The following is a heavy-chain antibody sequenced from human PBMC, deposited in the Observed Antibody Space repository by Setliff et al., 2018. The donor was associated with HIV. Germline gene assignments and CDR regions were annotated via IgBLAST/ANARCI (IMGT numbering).Heavy chain of an antibody. CDR3: ARHDYSDSRGYFDS. Sequence: PGESLKISCRGSGYNFASHWIAWVRQMPGKGLEWMGIVYPDDSDSRYSPSFQGQVTISADKSVSTAYLQWSSLKASDTAMYYCARHDYSDSRGYFDSWGQGTLVTVS. V-gene: IGHV5-51*01. CDR1: GYNFASHW. CDR2: VYPDDSDS. J-gene: IGHJ4*02. D-gene: IGHD3-22*01.